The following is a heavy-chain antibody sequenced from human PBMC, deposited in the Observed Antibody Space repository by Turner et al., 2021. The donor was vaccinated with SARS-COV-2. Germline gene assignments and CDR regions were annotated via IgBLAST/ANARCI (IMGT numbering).Heavy chain of an antibody. CDR2: ISGSGGST. V-gene: IGHV3-23*01. CDR1: GFTFSSYA. D-gene: IGHD3-22*01. J-gene: IGHJ4*02. CDR3: AKADRVMIVVVITLVDY. Sequence: EVQLLESGGGLVQPGGSLILSCAASGFTFSSYAMSWVRQAPGKGLEWVSAISGSGGSTYYADSVKGRFNISRDNSKNTLDLQMNSLRAEDTAVYYCAKADRVMIVVVITLVDYWGQGTLVTVSS.